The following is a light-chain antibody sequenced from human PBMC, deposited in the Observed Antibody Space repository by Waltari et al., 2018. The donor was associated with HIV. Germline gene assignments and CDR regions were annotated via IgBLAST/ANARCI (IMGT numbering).Light chain of an antibody. CDR3: QSADSSGTWV. CDR2: KDS. Sequence: SYELTQPPSVSVSPGQPARITCHGDALPKKYAYWYQQRPGQAPVAGIYKDSERPSGIPERFSGSSSGTTVTLTISGVQAEDEADYYCQSADSSGTWVFGGGTKLTVL. V-gene: IGLV3-25*03. J-gene: IGLJ3*02. CDR1: ALPKKY.